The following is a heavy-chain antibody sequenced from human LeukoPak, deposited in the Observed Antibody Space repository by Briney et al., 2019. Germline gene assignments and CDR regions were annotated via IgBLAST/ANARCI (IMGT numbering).Heavy chain of an antibody. CDR1: GFTVSSNY. J-gene: IGHJ4*02. CDR2: IYSDGST. Sequence: PGGSLRLSCAASGFTVSSNYMSWVRQAPGKGLEWVSEIYSDGSTYNAASVKGRFSISRDNSKNTLYLQMNSLRAEDTAVYYCARVGRGYSFNVYYFDYWGQGTLVTVSS. V-gene: IGHV3-53*05. D-gene: IGHD5-18*01. CDR3: ARVGRGYSFNVYYFDY.